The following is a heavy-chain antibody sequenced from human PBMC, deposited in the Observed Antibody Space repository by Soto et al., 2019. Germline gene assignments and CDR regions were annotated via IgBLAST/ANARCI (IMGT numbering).Heavy chain of an antibody. CDR3: ARDPLWGTAMVLWYFDL. J-gene: IGHJ2*01. D-gene: IGHD5-18*01. V-gene: IGHV3-30-3*01. CDR2: ISYDGSNK. Sequence: QVQLVESGGGVVQPGRSLRLSCAASGFTFNNYAMHWVRQAPGKGLEWVALISYDGSNKYYADSVKGRFTISRDNSKNTLYLQTNSLRAEDTAVYYCARDPLWGTAMVLWYFDLWGRGTLVTVSS. CDR1: GFTFNNYA.